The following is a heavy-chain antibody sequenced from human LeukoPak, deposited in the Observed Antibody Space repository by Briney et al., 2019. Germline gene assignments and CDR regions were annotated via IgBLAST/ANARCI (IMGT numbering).Heavy chain of an antibody. V-gene: IGHV4-39*07. CDR3: ARGDSSGWYGAFDI. CDR1: GGSISSSSYY. J-gene: IGHJ3*02. CDR2: IYYSGST. Sequence: KPSETLSLTCTVSGGSISSSSYYWGWIRQPPGKGLEWIGSIYYSGSTYYNPSLKSRVTISVDTSKNQFSLKLSSVTAADTAVYYCARGDSSGWYGAFDIWGQGTMVTVSS. D-gene: IGHD6-19*01.